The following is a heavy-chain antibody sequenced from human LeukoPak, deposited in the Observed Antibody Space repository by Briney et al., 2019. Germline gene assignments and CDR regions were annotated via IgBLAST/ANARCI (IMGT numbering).Heavy chain of an antibody. CDR1: GFTVSSNY. CDR3: AGQRQWNDGFDI. Sequence: GGSLRLSCAASGFTVSSNYMSWVRQAPGKGLEWVSVIYSGGTTFKAGSVKGRFTISRDTSKNTVYLQMNSLRAEDTAIYYCAGQRQWNDGFDIWGQGAVVTVSS. CDR2: IYSGGTT. D-gene: IGHD6-19*01. J-gene: IGHJ3*02. V-gene: IGHV3-53*01.